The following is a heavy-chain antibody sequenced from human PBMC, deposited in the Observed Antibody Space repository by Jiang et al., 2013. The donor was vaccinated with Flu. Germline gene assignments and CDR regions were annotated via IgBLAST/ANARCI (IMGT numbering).Heavy chain of an antibody. CDR3: ARSYCGGDCYSMFGYSYYGMDV. CDR2: IHNSGTT. V-gene: IGHV4-59*08. Sequence: GGGCTRYIHNSGTTNYNPSLKSRVTISIDTSTNQFSLKLISVTAPDTAVYYCARSYCGGDCYSMFGYSYYGMDVWGQGTTVTVSS. J-gene: IGHJ6*02. D-gene: IGHD2-21*02.